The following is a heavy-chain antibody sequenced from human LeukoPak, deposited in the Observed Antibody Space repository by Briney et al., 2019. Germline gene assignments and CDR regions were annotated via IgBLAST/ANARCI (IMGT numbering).Heavy chain of an antibody. J-gene: IGHJ4*02. CDR2: INSDGSST. Sequence: GGSLRLSCAASGFTFSSYWMHWVRQAPGKGLVWVSRINSDGSSTSYADSVKGRFTISRDNAKNTLYLQMNSLRADDTAVYYCAKDRIYADGLWDFDYWGQGTLVTVSS. V-gene: IGHV3-74*01. D-gene: IGHD3-10*01. CDR1: GFTFSSYW. CDR3: AKDRIYADGLWDFDY.